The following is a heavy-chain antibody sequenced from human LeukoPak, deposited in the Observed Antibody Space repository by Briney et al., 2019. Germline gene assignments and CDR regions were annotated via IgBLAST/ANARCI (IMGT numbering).Heavy chain of an antibody. CDR1: GFTFSGHW. V-gene: IGHV3-7*01. D-gene: IGHD1-14*01. CDR3: TRDRSRAEDD. CDR2: INQGGSDK. J-gene: IGHJ4*02. Sequence: GGSLRLSCAASGFTFSGHWMSWVRQPPGKGLEWVANINQGGSDKYYVDSVKGRFTISRDNANNLLYLQMDSLRGEDTAVYYCTRDRSRAEDDWGQGTLVTVSS.